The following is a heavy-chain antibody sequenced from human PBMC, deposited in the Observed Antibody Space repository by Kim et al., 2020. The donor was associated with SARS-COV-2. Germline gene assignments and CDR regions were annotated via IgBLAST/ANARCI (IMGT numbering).Heavy chain of an antibody. V-gene: IGHV1-2*04. Sequence: ASVKVSCKASGYTFTGYYMHWVRQAPGQGLEWMGWINPNSGGTNYAQKFQGWVTMTRDTSISTAYMELSRLRSDDTAVYYCAREEHVDTAMVTHYYYGMDVWGQGTTVTVSS. CDR2: INPNSGGT. D-gene: IGHD5-18*01. CDR3: AREEHVDTAMVTHYYYGMDV. J-gene: IGHJ6*02. CDR1: GYTFTGYY.